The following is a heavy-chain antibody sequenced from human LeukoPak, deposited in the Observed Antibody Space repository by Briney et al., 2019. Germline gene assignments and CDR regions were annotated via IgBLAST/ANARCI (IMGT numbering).Heavy chain of an antibody. CDR1: GFTFSGYA. CDR3: AKLGGAVIATGPEF. J-gene: IGHJ4*02. D-gene: IGHD2-21*01. Sequence: GGSLRLSCVGSGFTFSGYAMSWVRQAPGKGLEWVSAISGSGDNTYYADTVKGRLTISRDNSKNTLYLLIHSLRAEDAAVYYCAKLGGAVIATGPEFWGQGTLVTVSS. CDR2: ISGSGDNT. V-gene: IGHV3-23*01.